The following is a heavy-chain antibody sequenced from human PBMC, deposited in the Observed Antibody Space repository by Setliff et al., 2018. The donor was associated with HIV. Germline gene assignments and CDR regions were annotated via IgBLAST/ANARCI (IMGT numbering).Heavy chain of an antibody. D-gene: IGHD1-1*01. J-gene: IGHJ6*03. CDR1: GFTFNTYA. CDR3: AKDGHDQDHYYHMDV. CDR2: ISADGLTT. Sequence: GESLKISCAASGFTFNTYAVTWVRQAPGKGLEWVSVISADGLTTFYADSVKGRFTISRDNSENTLYLQMDILRVEDTAVYYCAKDGHDQDHYYHMDVWGKGTTVTVSS. V-gene: IGHV3-23*01.